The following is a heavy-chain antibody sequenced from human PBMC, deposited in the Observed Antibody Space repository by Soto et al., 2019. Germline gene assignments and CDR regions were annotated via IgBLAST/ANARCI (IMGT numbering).Heavy chain of an antibody. J-gene: IGHJ6*02. Sequence: VRQAPGQGLEWMGGIIPIFGTANYAQKFQGRVTITADKSTSTAYMELSSLRSEDTAVYYCARVEVADYGMDVWGQGTTVTVSS. CDR3: ARVEVADYGMDV. V-gene: IGHV1-69*06. CDR2: IIPIFGTA. D-gene: IGHD2-15*01.